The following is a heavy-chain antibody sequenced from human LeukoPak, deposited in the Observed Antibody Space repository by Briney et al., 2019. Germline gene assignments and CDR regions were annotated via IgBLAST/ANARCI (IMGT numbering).Heavy chain of an antibody. V-gene: IGHV3-7*03. CDR3: AKAPESLAIYMDV. J-gene: IGHJ6*03. CDR1: GFTFSSYW. CDR2: IKQDASEK. Sequence: GGSLRLSCAASGFTFSSYWMSWVRQAPGKGLEWVANIKQDASEKYYVDSVKGRFTISRDNAKNSLYLQMNSLRAEDTAVYYCAKAPESLAIYMDVWGKGTTVTVSS.